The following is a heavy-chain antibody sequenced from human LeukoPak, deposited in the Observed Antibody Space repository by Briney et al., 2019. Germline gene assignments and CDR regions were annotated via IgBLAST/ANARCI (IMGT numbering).Heavy chain of an antibody. CDR1: GYTFTGYY. CDR2: IDPNSGGT. CDR3: AREIVAMVRGVNDAFDI. Sequence: ASVKVSCKASGYTFTGYYMHWVRQAPGQGLEWMGWIDPNSGGTNYAQKFQGRVTMTRDTSISTAYMELSRLRSDDTAVYYCAREIVAMVRGVNDAFDIWGQGTMVTVSS. V-gene: IGHV1-2*02. J-gene: IGHJ3*02. D-gene: IGHD3-10*01.